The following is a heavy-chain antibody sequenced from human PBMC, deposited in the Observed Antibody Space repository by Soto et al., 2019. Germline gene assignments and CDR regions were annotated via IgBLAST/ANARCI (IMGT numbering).Heavy chain of an antibody. CDR2: IYYGGST. V-gene: IGHV4-39*01. D-gene: IGHD1-26*01. J-gene: IGHJ5*01. CDR3: AGLFTPPGSYDS. Sequence: QLQLQESGPGLVKPSETLSLTCTVSGGSISSSSYYWGWIRQPPGKGREWIGNIYYGGSTYYNPSRKSRVTIPADTTKNQFSLKLSSVTAADTAVYFCAGLFTPPGSYDSWGQGTLVTVSS. CDR1: GGSISSSSYY.